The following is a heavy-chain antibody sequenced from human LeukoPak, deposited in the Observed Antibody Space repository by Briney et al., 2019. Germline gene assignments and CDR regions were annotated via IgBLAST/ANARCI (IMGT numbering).Heavy chain of an antibody. CDR1: GFTFSSYA. Sequence: GGSLRLSCAASGFTFSSYAMSWVRQAPGKGLEWVSAISGSGGSTYYADSVKGRFTISRDNSKSTLYLQMNSLRAEDTAVYYCAKDRLREGYYFDYWGQGTLVTVSS. CDR2: ISGSGGST. D-gene: IGHD3-10*01. J-gene: IGHJ4*02. CDR3: AKDRLREGYYFDY. V-gene: IGHV3-23*01.